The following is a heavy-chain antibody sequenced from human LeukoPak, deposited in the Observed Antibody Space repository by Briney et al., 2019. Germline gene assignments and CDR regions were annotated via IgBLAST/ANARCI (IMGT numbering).Heavy chain of an antibody. Sequence: SETLSLTCTVSGGSINRYFWSWIRQPPGKGLEWIGYIYYSGSTNYNPSLKSRVTISVDTSKNQFSLKLSSVTAADTAVYYCARYSYGSSFDPWGQGTLVTVSS. CDR1: GGSINRYF. D-gene: IGHD5-18*01. CDR3: ARYSYGSSFDP. CDR2: IYYSGST. V-gene: IGHV4-59*08. J-gene: IGHJ5*02.